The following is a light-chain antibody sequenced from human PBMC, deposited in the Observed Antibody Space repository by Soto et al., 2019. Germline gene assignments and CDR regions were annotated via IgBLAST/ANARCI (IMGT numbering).Light chain of an antibody. Sequence: IQLTQSPSFLSACVGDRVTITCRASQGTSSYLAWYQQKPGKAPKLLISAASTLQSGVPSRFSGSGSGTEFTLTISSLQPEDFATYYCQQLNSYPITFGQGTRLEIK. J-gene: IGKJ5*01. CDR2: AAS. CDR3: QQLNSYPIT. CDR1: QGTSSY. V-gene: IGKV1-9*01.